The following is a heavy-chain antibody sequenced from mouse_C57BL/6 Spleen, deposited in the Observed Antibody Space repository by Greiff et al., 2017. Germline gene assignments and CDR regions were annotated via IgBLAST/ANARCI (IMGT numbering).Heavy chain of an antibody. D-gene: IGHD2-4*01. CDR2: IRSGGSYT. CDR1: GFTFSSYG. V-gene: IGHV5-6*01. Sequence: EVQLVESGGDLVKPGGSLKLSCAASGFTFSSYGMSWVRQTPDKRLEWVATIRSGGSYTYYPDSVKGRFTISRDNAKNTLYLQMSSLKSEDTAMYYWARHYDYGGWAWFAYWGQGTLVTVSA. J-gene: IGHJ3*01. CDR3: ARHYDYGGWAWFAY.